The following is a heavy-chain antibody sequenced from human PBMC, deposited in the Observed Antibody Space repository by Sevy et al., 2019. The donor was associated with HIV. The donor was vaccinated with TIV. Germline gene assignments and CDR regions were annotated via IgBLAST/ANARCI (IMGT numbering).Heavy chain of an antibody. V-gene: IGHV1-69*13. D-gene: IGHD3-3*01. CDR2: LNPVYGTP. Sequence: ASVKVSCKTSGGTLRSHAVSWLRQAPGQGLEWMGRLNPVYGTPEYAQRFQGRLTITADESTATSYMELHSLRSDETAVYFCASRKVGSGFSYWGQGTLVTVSS. CDR3: ASRKVGSGFSY. J-gene: IGHJ4*02. CDR1: GGTLRSHA.